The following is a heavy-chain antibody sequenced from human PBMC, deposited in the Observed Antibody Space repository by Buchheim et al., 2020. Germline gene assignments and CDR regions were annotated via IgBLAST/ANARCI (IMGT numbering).Heavy chain of an antibody. V-gene: IGHV3-23*01. CDR2: ISGSGGST. J-gene: IGHJ4*02. CDR1: GFTFSSYA. D-gene: IGHD3-22*01. CDR3: AKDRDYFDGSGSYSSFDH. Sequence: EVQLLESGGGLVQPGGSLRLSCAASGFTFSSYAMSWVRQAPGKGLEWVSLISGSGGSTYYADSVKGRFTISRDNSKNTLYLQMNSLRAEDTAVYYCAKDRDYFDGSGSYSSFDHWGQGTL.